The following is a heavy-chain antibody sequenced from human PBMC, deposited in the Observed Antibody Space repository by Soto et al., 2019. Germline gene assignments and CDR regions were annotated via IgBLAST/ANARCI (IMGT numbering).Heavy chain of an antibody. D-gene: IGHD3-3*01. CDR2: ISPSGSYM. J-gene: IGHJ4*02. CDR3: ARFGLVTFDC. V-gene: IGHV3-21*01. CDR1: GFIFNTYS. Sequence: EMQLVESGGGLVKPGGSLRLSCAASGFIFNTYSMDWVRQAPGKGLEWVASISPSGSYMYYGDSLKGRFTVSRDNAKNSLYLQMDSLRADDTGIYYCARFGLVTFDCWGQGTLVTVSS.